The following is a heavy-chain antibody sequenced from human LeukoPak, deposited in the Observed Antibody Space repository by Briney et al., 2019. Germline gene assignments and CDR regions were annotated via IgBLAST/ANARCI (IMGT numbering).Heavy chain of an antibody. CDR2: ISAYNGHT. CDR1: GYTFTRNG. V-gene: IGHV1-18*01. Sequence: ASVKVSCKASGYTFTRNGISWVRQAPGQGLEWMGWISAYNGHTKYAQKFQGRVTRTTDTSTGTAYMELRSLGSDDTAVYFCARDKDLGAVAGTFDYWGQGTLVTVSS. CDR3: ARDKDLGAVAGTFDY. D-gene: IGHD6-19*01. J-gene: IGHJ4*02.